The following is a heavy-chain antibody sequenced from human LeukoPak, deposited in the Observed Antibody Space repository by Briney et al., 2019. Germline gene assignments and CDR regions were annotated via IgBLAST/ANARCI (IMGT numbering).Heavy chain of an antibody. D-gene: IGHD4/OR15-4a*01. CDR1: GGSISSYY. CDR3: ATGAPRGMDV. J-gene: IGHJ6*02. V-gene: IGHV4-59*08. Sequence: SETLSLTCTVSGGSISSYYWSWIRQPPGKGLEWIAYVSHSGGATYNPSLKSRVTISLDTSKNQFSLKLRSVTAADTAVYYCATGAPRGMDVWGQGTTVTVSS. CDR2: VSHSGGA.